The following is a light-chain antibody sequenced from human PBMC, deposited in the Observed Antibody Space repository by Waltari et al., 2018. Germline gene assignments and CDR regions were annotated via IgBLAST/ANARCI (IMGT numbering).Light chain of an antibody. CDR2: GST. CDR1: GSNIGAGYD. Sequence: QSVLTQPPSVSGAPGQRVTISCTGSGSNIGAGYDVHWYQHLPRAAPKLLIYGSTSRPLGVPARFFGSTSGTSASLAITGLQAEDEADYYCQSYDTSLSVVFGGGTKLTVL. V-gene: IGLV1-40*01. CDR3: QSYDTSLSVV. J-gene: IGLJ3*02.